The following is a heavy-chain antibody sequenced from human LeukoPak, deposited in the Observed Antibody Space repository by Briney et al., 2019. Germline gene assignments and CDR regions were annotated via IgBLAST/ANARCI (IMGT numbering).Heavy chain of an antibody. CDR2: INPNSGGT. D-gene: IGHD2-2*02. CDR1: GYTFTGYY. J-gene: IGHJ5*02. V-gene: IGHV1-2*02. CDR3: ARDYCSSTSCFTFDP. Sequence: ASVKVSCKASGYTFTGYYMHWVRQAPGQELEWMGWINPNSGGTNYAQKFQGRVTMTRDTSISTAYMELSRLRSDDTAVYYCARDYCSSTSCFTFDPWGQGTLVTVSS.